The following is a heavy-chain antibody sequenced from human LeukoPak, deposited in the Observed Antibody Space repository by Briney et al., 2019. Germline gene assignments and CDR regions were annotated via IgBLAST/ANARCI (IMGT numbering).Heavy chain of an antibody. V-gene: IGHV3-7*05. J-gene: IGHJ4*02. Sequence: GGSLRLSCAASGFTFSTYWMSWVRQAPGKGLEWVANIKQDGSEKYYADSVKSRFTISRDNAKNSLYLQMNSLRAEDTAIYYCARYNWNYHSSGYWGQGTLVTVSS. D-gene: IGHD1-7*01. CDR1: GFTFSTYW. CDR3: ARYNWNYHSSGY. CDR2: IKQDGSEK.